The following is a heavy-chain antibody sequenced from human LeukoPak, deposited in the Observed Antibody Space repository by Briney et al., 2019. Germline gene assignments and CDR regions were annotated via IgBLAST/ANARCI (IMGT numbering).Heavy chain of an antibody. Sequence: PSETLSLTCAVYGGSFSGYYWSWIRQPPGKGLEWIGEINHSGSTNYNPSLKSRVTISVDTSKNQFSLKLSSMTAADTAVYYCARDRGSGFADYWGQGTLVTVSS. CDR2: INHSGST. CDR3: ARDRGSGFADY. D-gene: IGHD3-22*01. J-gene: IGHJ4*02. V-gene: IGHV4-34*01. CDR1: GGSFSGYY.